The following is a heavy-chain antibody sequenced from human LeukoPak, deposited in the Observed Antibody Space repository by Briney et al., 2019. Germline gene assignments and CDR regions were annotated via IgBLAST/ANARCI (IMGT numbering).Heavy chain of an antibody. V-gene: IGHV3-9*01. J-gene: IGHJ4*02. CDR3: AKDISYSGSYGSLYY. D-gene: IGHD1-26*01. CDR1: GFTFDDYA. CDR2: ISWNSGSI. Sequence: GGSLRLSCAASGFTFDDYAMHWVWHAPGKGLEWVSGISWNSGSIGYADSVKGRFTISRDNAKNSLYLQMNSLRAEDTALYYCAKDISYSGSYGSLYYWGQGTLVTVSS.